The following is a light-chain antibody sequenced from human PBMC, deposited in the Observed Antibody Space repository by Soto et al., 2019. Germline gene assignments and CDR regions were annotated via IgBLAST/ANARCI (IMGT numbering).Light chain of an antibody. CDR1: QGIGSY. V-gene: IGKV1-9*01. CDR2: AAS. J-gene: IGKJ4*01. Sequence: DIQLTHSPSFLSASVGDRVSITCRASQGIGSYLAWYQQKPGKAPNLLIYAASTLHSGVPSRFSGSGSGTDFTLTISSLQPEDFATYYCHQLNNYPLTFGGGTKVDIK. CDR3: HQLNNYPLT.